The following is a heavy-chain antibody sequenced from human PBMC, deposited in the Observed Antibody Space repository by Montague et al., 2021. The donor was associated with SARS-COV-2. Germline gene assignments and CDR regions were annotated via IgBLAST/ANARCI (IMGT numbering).Heavy chain of an antibody. CDR2: IFTRGST. V-gene: IGHV4-61*02. CDR3: TREVLAAMRPLFDP. J-gene: IGHJ5*02. Sequence: TLSLTCTVSGDSVSGGPYYWTWIRQPAGKGLEWIGRIFTRGSTLYNPSLSSRVTISVDTTKNQFSLTLTSVTAADTALYYCTREVLAAMRPLFDPWGQGTLVTVSS. CDR1: GDSVSGGPYY. D-gene: IGHD2-2*01.